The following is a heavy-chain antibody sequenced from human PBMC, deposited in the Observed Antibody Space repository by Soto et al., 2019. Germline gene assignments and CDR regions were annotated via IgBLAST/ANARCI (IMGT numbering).Heavy chain of an antibody. D-gene: IGHD2-21*02. CDR3: ARDSPKYCGGDCYQYYYYYYGMDV. J-gene: IGHJ6*02. V-gene: IGHV4-4*07. CDR1: GGSISSYY. CDR2: IYTSGST. Sequence: SETLSLTCTVSGGSISSYYWSWIRQPAGKGLEWIGRIYTSGSTNYNPSLKSRVTMSVDTSRNQFSLKLSSVTAADTAVYYCARDSPKYCGGDCYQYYYYYYGMDVWGQGTTVTVSS.